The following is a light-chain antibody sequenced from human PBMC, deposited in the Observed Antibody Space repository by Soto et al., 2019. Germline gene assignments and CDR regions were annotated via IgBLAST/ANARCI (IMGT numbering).Light chain of an antibody. CDR3: QQTYSTPWT. CDR2: AAS. J-gene: IGKJ1*01. V-gene: IGKV1-39*01. CDR1: QTIIRY. Sequence: DIQMTQSPSSLSASVGDRVSITCRASQTIIRYLSWYQQKPGKAPKLLISAASSLQSGVSSRFNGSRSGTDFTLTISSLQSDDLATYYCQQTYSTPWTFGLGTKVEMK.